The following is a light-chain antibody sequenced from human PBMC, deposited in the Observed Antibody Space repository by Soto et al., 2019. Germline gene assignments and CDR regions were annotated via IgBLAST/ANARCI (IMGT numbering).Light chain of an antibody. CDR3: CSYAGSSTPYV. CDR1: SSDVGSYNF. Sequence: QSALTQPASVSGSPGQSITISCTGTSSDVGSYNFVSWYQQHPGKAPKLMIYEVSKRPSGVSNRFSGSKSGNTASLTISGLQAEDEVDYYCCSYAGSSTPYVFGTGTKVTVL. J-gene: IGLJ1*01. V-gene: IGLV2-23*02. CDR2: EVS.